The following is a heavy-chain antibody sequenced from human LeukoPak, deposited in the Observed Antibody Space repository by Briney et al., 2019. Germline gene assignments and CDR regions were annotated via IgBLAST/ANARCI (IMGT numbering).Heavy chain of an antibody. CDR1: GYTFTSYG. CDR2: ISAYNGNT. J-gene: IGHJ6*03. Sequence: ASVKVSCKASGYTFTSYGISWVRQAPGQGLEWMGWISAYNGNTNYAQKLRGRVTMTTDTSTSTAYMELRSLRSDDTAVYYCARQVFSYYYMDVWGKGTTVTVSS. D-gene: IGHD2-21*01. CDR3: ARQVFSYYYMDV. V-gene: IGHV1-18*01.